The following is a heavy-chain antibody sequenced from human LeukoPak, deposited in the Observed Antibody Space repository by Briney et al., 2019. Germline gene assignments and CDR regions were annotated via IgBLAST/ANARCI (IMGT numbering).Heavy chain of an antibody. J-gene: IGHJ4*02. CDR1: GGSISRSNYY. V-gene: IGHV4-39*07. D-gene: IGHD6-13*01. Sequence: SETLSLTCTVSGGSISRSNYYWGWIRQPPGKGLEWIGSIYDSGSTYYNPSLKSRVTISVDTSKNQFSLKLSSVTAADTAVYYCARDRGGSSLTHFDYWGQGTLVTVSS. CDR2: IYDSGST. CDR3: ARDRGGSSLTHFDY.